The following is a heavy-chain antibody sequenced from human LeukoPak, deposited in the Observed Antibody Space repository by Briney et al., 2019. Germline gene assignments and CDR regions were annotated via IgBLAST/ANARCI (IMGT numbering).Heavy chain of an antibody. CDR1: GFTFSSYA. J-gene: IGHJ4*02. CDR2: ISGSGGST. V-gene: IGHV3-23*01. CDR3: AKDLKWFGELLSSGFDY. D-gene: IGHD3-10*01. Sequence: GGSLRLSCAASGFTFSSYAMSWVRQAPGKGLEWVSAISGSGGSTYYADSVKGRFTISRDNSKNTLYLQMNSLRAEDTAVYYCAKDLKWFGELLSSGFDYWGQGTLVTVSS.